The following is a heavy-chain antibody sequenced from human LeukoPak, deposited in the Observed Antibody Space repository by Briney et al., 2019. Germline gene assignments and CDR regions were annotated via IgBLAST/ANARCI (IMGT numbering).Heavy chain of an antibody. CDR1: GFTFSSYW. Sequence: QSGGSLRLSCAASGFTFSSYWMSWARQAPGRGLEWVANIKQDGSEKYYVDSVKGRFTISRDNAKNSLYLQMNSLRAEDTAVYYCARRSITMIVVVTTSYDYWGQGTLVTVSS. CDR2: IKQDGSEK. D-gene: IGHD3-22*01. V-gene: IGHV3-7*01. J-gene: IGHJ4*02. CDR3: ARRSITMIVVVTTSYDY.